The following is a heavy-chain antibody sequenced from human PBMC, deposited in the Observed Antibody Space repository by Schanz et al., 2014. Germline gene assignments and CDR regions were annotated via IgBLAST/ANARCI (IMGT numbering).Heavy chain of an antibody. CDR3: AKVAPAATYLDS. V-gene: IGHV3-23*01. CDR2: ISDSGDST. Sequence: EVQLLESGGTVVQPGGSLRVSCAASGFVFRTFAMYWVRQAPGKGLEWVSDISDSGDSTHYADSVKGRFTISRDNAKNSLFLQMNSLSAEDTAVYYCAKVAPAATYLDSWGLGTLXTVSS. D-gene: IGHD2-2*01. CDR1: GFVFRTFA. J-gene: IGHJ4*02.